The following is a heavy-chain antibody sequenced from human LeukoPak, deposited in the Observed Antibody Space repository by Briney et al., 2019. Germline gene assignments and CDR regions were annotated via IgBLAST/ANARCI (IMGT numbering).Heavy chain of an antibody. Sequence: PSETLSLTCTVSGGSISRGGYYWSWIRQHPGKGLEWIGYIYYSGSTYYNPSLKSRVTISVDTSKNQFSLKLSSVTAADTAVYYCAREGQYYYDSSGYVFDPWGQGTLVTVSS. J-gene: IGHJ5*02. CDR1: GGSISRGGYY. D-gene: IGHD3-22*01. V-gene: IGHV4-31*03. CDR2: IYYSGST. CDR3: AREGQYYYDSSGYVFDP.